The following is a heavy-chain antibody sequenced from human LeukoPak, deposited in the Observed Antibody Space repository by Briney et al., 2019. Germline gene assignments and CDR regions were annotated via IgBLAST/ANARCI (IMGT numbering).Heavy chain of an antibody. CDR3: ARHGGYSPDV. CDR2: INHCGSN. J-gene: IGHJ6*04. V-gene: IGHV4-34*01. Sequence: SETLSLTCAVYGGSFNGYYWSWIRQPPGKGLEWIGEINHCGSNNYNPSLKSRVTISVDTSKNQFSLKLSSVTAADRAVYYCARHGGYSPDVWGRGTRVTVSS. CDR1: GGSFNGYY. D-gene: IGHD2-15*01.